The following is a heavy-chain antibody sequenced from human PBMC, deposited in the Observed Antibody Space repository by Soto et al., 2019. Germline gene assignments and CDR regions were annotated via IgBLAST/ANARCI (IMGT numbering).Heavy chain of an antibody. Sequence: GASVKVSCKASGGTFSSYAISWVRHAPGQGLEWMGGIIPIFGTANYAQKFQGRVTITADGSTSTAYMELSSLTPEDTAVYYCARTTGTTSWWFDPWGQGTLVTVS. CDR3: ARTTGTTSWWFDP. CDR2: IIPIFGTA. CDR1: GGTFSSYA. V-gene: IGHV1-69*13. J-gene: IGHJ5*02. D-gene: IGHD1-1*01.